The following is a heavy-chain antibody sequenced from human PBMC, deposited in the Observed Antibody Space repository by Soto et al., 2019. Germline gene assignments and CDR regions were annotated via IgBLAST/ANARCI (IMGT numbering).Heavy chain of an antibody. CDR1: GFTFSTYD. Sequence: QVPLVESGGGVVQPGRSLRLSCAASGFTFSTYDMHWVRQAPGKGLEWVAVISSAGSNEYYADSVKGRFTISRDNSKNTLYVQMNSLRAEDTAVYYCAKDLGDSSADDGADYWGQGALVTVSS. CDR2: ISSAGSNE. J-gene: IGHJ4*02. D-gene: IGHD6-25*01. V-gene: IGHV3-30*18. CDR3: AKDLGDSSADDGADY.